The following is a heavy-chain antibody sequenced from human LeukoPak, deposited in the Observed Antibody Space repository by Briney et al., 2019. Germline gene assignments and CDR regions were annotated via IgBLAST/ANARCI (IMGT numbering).Heavy chain of an antibody. Sequence: SGTLSLTCGVSGGSIDITNYWSWIRQHPGKGLEWIGYIYYSGSTYYTPSLKSRVTISVDTSKNQFSLKLSSVTAADTAVYYCARGGNAFDIWGQGTMVTVSS. CDR3: ARGGNAFDI. D-gene: IGHD1-26*01. CDR1: GGSIDITNY. J-gene: IGHJ3*02. CDR2: IYYSGST. V-gene: IGHV4-31*11.